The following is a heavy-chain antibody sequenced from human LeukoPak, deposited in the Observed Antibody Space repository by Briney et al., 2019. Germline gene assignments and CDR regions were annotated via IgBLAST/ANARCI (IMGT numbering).Heavy chain of an antibody. CDR2: IKEDGSEK. V-gene: IGHV3-7*05. CDR3: ARGGRYPYH. J-gene: IGHJ1*01. D-gene: IGHD1-26*01. CDR1: GFTFTTYL. Sequence: GGSLRLSCAASGFTFTTYLMSWARQAPGKGLEWVAKIKEDGSEKHYVDSVKGRFTISRDNAKNSLYLEVNSVTAEDTAVYYCARGGRYPYHWGQGTLVTVSS.